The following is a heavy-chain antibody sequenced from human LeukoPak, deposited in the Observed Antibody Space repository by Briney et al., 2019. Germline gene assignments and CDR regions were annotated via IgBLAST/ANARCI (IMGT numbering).Heavy chain of an antibody. CDR1: GFTFSNYW. J-gene: IGHJ4*02. CDR2: IKEDESEK. V-gene: IGHV3-7*01. Sequence: GGSLRLSCTASGFTFSNYWMSWVRQAPGNGPEWVANIKEDESEKNYVDSVKGRFTISRDSAKNSLYLQMNSLRAEDTAVYYCARVTSGSSYRPFDYWGQGTLVTVSS. CDR3: ARVTSGSSYRPFDY. D-gene: IGHD3-10*01.